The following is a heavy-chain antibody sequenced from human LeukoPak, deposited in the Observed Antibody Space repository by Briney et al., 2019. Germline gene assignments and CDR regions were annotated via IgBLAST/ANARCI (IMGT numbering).Heavy chain of an antibody. D-gene: IGHD6-6*01. CDR2: INPSGGST. CDR3: ARGAPYSSSSPYYYYYMDV. CDR1: GYTFTSYY. J-gene: IGHJ6*03. V-gene: IGHV1-46*01. Sequence: ASVKVSCKESGYTFTSYYMQWVRQAPGQGLEWMGIINPSGGSTSYAQNLQGRVTMTRDTSTSTVYMELSRLRSEDTAVYDCARGAPYSSSSPYYYYYMDVWGKGTTVTVSS.